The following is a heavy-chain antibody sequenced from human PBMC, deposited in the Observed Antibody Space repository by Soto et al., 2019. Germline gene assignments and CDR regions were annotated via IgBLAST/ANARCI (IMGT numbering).Heavy chain of an antibody. V-gene: IGHV3-33*01. CDR2: IWYDGSNK. Sequence: GGSLRLSCAASGFTFSSYGMHWVRQAPGKGLEWVAVIWYDGSNKYYADSVKGRFTISRDNSKNTLYLQMNSLRAEDTAVYYCARSHDYGDYAVDYWGQGTLVTVSS. CDR1: GFTFSSYG. J-gene: IGHJ4*02. D-gene: IGHD4-17*01. CDR3: ARSHDYGDYAVDY.